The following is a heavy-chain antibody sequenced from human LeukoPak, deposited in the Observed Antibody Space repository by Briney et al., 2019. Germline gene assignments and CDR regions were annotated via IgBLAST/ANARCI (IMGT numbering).Heavy chain of an antibody. J-gene: IGHJ4*02. CDR3: AREELVGATGDFDY. V-gene: IGHV3-21*01. Sequence: PGGSLRLSCAASGFTFSSYSMNGVRQAPGKGLEWVSSISSSSSYIYYADSVKGRFTISRDNAKNSLYLQMNSLRAEDTAVYYCAREELVGATGDFDYWGQGTLVTVSS. CDR1: GFTFSSYS. CDR2: ISSSSSYI. D-gene: IGHD1-26*01.